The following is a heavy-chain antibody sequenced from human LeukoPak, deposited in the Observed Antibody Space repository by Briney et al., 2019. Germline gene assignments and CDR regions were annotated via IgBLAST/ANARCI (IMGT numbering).Heavy chain of an antibody. J-gene: IGHJ4*02. Sequence: SETLSLTCAVYGGSFSGYYWSWIRQPPGKGLEWIGEINRSGSTNYNPSLKSRVTISVDTSKNQFSLKLSSVTAADTAVYYCVRGGGYSSSSFDYWGQGTLVTVSS. CDR1: GGSFSGYY. D-gene: IGHD6-6*01. V-gene: IGHV4-34*01. CDR2: INRSGST. CDR3: VRGGGYSSSSFDY.